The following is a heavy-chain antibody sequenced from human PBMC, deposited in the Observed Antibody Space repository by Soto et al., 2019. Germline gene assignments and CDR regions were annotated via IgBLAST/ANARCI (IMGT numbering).Heavy chain of an antibody. CDR3: ARDVGGSGSRSRVVAPDY. V-gene: IGHV1-3*01. J-gene: IGHJ4*02. D-gene: IGHD3-10*01. CDR2: INAGNGNT. CDR1: GYTFTSYA. Sequence: GASVKVSCKASGYTFTSYAMHWVRQAPGQRLEWMGWINAGNGNTKYSQKFQGRVTITRDTSASTAYMELSSLRSEDTAVYYCARDVGGSGSRSRVVAPDYWGQGTLVTVSS.